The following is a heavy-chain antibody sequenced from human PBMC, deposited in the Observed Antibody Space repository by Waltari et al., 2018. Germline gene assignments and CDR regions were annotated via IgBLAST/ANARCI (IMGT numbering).Heavy chain of an antibody. CDR3: ARILDSSGYYH. Sequence: QLQLQESGPGLVKPSETLSLTCTVSGGSISSSSYYWGWIRQPPGKGLEWIGSIYYSGATYDNPSLKSRVTISVDTSKNQFALKLSSVTAADTAVYYCARILDSSGYYHWGQGTLVTVSS. CDR1: GGSISSSSYY. CDR2: IYYSGAT. V-gene: IGHV4-39*01. D-gene: IGHD3-22*01. J-gene: IGHJ5*02.